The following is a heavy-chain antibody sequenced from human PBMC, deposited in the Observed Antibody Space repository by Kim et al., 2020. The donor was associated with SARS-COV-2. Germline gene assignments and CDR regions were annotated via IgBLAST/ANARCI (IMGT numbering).Heavy chain of an antibody. V-gene: IGHV3-30*18. D-gene: IGHD2-8*02. CDR2: ISYDGSNK. J-gene: IGHJ6*02. CDR3: AKDRVKMAGGGYYYYGMDV. CDR1: GFTFSSYG. Sequence: GGSLRLSCAASGFTFSSYGMHWVRQAPGKGLEWVAVISYDGSNKYYADSVKGRFTISRDNSKNTLYLQMNSLRAEDTAVYYCAKDRVKMAGGGYYYYGMDVWGQGTTVTVSS.